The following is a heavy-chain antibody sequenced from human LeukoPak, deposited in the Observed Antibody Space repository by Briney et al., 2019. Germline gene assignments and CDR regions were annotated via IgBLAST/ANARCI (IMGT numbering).Heavy chain of an antibody. V-gene: IGHV1-69*04. D-gene: IGHD4-17*01. CDR1: GGTFSSYA. Sequence: ASVKVSCKAFGGTFSSYAISSVRQAPGQGLEWMGRIIPIFGIANYAQKFQGRVTITPDKSTSTAYMELSSLRSEDTAVYYCARVNDYGDYHDYWGQGTLVTASS. J-gene: IGHJ4*02. CDR3: ARVNDYGDYHDY. CDR2: IIPIFGIA.